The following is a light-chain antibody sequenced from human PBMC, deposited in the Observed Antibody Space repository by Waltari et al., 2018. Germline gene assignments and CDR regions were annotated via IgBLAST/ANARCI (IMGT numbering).Light chain of an antibody. CDR2: LGS. J-gene: IGKJ3*01. Sequence: DIVMTQSPLSLPVTPGEPASISCRSSQSLLHSNGYNYLDWYLQKPGQSPQLLIYLGSNRASGVPDGFSGSGSGTDFTLKISRVEAEDVGVYYCMQALQTPLFTFGPGTKVD. V-gene: IGKV2-28*01. CDR1: QSLLHSNGYNY. CDR3: MQALQTPLFT.